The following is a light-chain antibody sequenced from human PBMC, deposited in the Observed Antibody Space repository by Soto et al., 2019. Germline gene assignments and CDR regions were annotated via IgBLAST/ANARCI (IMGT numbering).Light chain of an antibody. CDR1: SSNIGGNS. CDR2: RND. CDR3: AAWDDSLSGSYV. V-gene: IGLV1-47*01. Sequence: QSVLTQPPSASGAPGQRVTISCSGSSSNIGGNSVSWYQQLPGTAPKLLIYRNDQRPSGVPDRFSGSKSGTSASLAISGLRSEDEADYYCAAWDDSLSGSYVFGTGTKVTVL. J-gene: IGLJ1*01.